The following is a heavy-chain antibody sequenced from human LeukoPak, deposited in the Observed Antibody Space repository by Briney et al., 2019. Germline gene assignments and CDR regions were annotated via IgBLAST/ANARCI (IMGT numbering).Heavy chain of an antibody. V-gene: IGHV1-69*04. Sequence: GASVKVSCKGSGGTFSSYAISWVRQAPGQGLEWMGRIIPILGIANYARKFQGRVTITADKSTSTAYMELSSLRSEDTAVYYCASLGTGDPDAFDIWGQGTMVTVSS. CDR1: GGTFSSYA. CDR3: ASLGTGDPDAFDI. D-gene: IGHD7-27*01. CDR2: IIPILGIA. J-gene: IGHJ3*02.